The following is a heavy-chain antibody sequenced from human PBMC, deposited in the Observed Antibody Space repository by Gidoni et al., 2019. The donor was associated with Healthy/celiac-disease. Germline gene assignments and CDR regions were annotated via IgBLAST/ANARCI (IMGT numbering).Heavy chain of an antibody. V-gene: IGHV1-69*01. J-gene: IGHJ4*02. CDR3: APRVCSSTSCYVE. CDR1: GGTFSSYA. D-gene: IGHD2-2*01. CDR2: IIPIFGTA. Sequence: QVQLVQSGAEVTKPGSSVKVSCTASGGTFSSYAISWVRQAPGQGLEWMGGIIPIFGTANYAKKFQGRVTITADESTSTAYMELSSLRSEDTAVYYWAPRVCSSTSCYVEGGQGTLVTVSS.